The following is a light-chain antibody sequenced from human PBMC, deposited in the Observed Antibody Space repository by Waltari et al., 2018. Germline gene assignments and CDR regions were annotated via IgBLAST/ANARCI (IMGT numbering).Light chain of an antibody. J-gene: IGKJ4*01. CDR1: QSISISY. V-gene: IGKV3-20*01. Sequence: EIVLTQSPGTLSLSPGERATLSCRASQSISISYLAWYQQKPGQSPRLLIYCSSSRATGIPDRFSGRVSGTDFTLTISRLEPEDFAVYYCQQYGASRLTFGGGTKVEIK. CDR3: QQYGASRLT. CDR2: CSS.